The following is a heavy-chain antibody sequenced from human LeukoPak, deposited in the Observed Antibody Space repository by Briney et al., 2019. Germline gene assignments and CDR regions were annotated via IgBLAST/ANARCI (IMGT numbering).Heavy chain of an antibody. V-gene: IGHV3-48*03. CDR1: GFSFSVYE. Sequence: GGSLRLSCAASGFSFSVYEMHWVRQAPGKGLGWISDISSSGATIYYADSVKGRFTISRDNAKNSLYLQMNSLRAEDTAVYYCATLTVATSFDYWGQGTLVTVSS. D-gene: IGHD5-12*01. J-gene: IGHJ4*02. CDR2: ISSSGATI. CDR3: ATLTVATSFDY.